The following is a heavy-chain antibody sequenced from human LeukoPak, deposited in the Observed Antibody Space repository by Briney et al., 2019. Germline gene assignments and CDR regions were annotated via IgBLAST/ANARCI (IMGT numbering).Heavy chain of an antibody. D-gene: IGHD3-10*01. CDR3: ARQGGSGTFGAFNV. CDR2: IHPDDSDI. V-gene: IGHV5-51*01. CDR1: GYSFNNYW. Sequence: PGESLKISCQGSGYSFNNYWIGRMRQMPGNGLEWMGIIHPDDSDIRYSPSFQGLVTISADMSISTAYLQWSSLKASDTAKYYCARQGGSGTFGAFNVWGQGTMVTVSS. J-gene: IGHJ3*01.